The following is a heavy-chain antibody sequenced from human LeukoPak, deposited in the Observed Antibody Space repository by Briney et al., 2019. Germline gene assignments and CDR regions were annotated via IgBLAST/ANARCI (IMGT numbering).Heavy chain of an antibody. V-gene: IGHV4-39*01. D-gene: IGHD6-25*01. Sequence: SETLSLTCTLSGVSISSGSSYCGCSSQPPGKWLEWIVDIFYSGSTYYNPSLKSRVTKSAGTFASQFCLNLRSVTAAHTAVNFSARPAHTGPANFAFWAKGPLVTFSP. CDR1: GVSISSGSSY. CDR3: ARPAHTGPANFAF. CDR2: IFYSGST. J-gene: IGHJ4*02.